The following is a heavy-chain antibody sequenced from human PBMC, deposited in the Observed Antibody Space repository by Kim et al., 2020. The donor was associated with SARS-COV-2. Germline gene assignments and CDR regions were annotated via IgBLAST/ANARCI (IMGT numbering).Heavy chain of an antibody. J-gene: IGHJ5*02. CDR2: ISGSGGST. CDR1: GFTFSSYA. D-gene: IGHD3-3*01. V-gene: IGHV3-23*01. Sequence: GGSLRLSCAASGFTFSSYAMSWVRQAPGKGLEWVSAISGSGGSTYYADSVKGRFTISRDNSKNTLYLQMNSLRAEDTAVYYCAKVENYDFWSGYYTSANWFDPWGQGTLVTVSS. CDR3: AKVENYDFWSGYYTSANWFDP.